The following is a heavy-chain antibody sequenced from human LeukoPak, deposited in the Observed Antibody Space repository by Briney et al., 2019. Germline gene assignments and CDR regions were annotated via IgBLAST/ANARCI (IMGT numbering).Heavy chain of an antibody. CDR3: ARADSTTEDYYYYYYMDV. Sequence: SETLSLTCTVSGGSISSSSYYWGWIRQPPGKGLEWIGSIYYSGSTYYNPSLKSRVTISVDTSKNQFSLKLSPVTAADTAVYYCARADSTTEDYYYYYYMDVWGKGTTVTVSS. J-gene: IGHJ6*03. CDR2: IYYSGST. D-gene: IGHD2-2*01. CDR1: GGSISSSSYY. V-gene: IGHV4-39*07.